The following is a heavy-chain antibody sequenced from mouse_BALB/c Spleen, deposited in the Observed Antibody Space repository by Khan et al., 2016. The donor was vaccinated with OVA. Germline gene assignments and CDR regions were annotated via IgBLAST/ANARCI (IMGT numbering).Heavy chain of an antibody. J-gene: IGHJ2*01. CDR1: GYSITSDYA. V-gene: IGHV3-2*02. Sequence: EVKLLESGPGLLKPSQSLSLTCTVTGYSITSDYAWNWIRQFPGNILEWMAYISYSGSTTNSTSLTSRISTTQNTSKNQFFLPLNSVTTEDTATYYCASGRLFLRYPDYFDYWGQGTTLTVSS. CDR2: ISYSGST. CDR3: ASGRLFLRYPDYFDY. D-gene: IGHD1-1*01.